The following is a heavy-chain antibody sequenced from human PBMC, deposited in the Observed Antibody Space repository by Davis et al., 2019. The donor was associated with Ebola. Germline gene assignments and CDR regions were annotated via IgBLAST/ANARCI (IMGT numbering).Heavy chain of an antibody. Sequence: PGGSLRLSCEASGFDFSNFGMHWVRQAPGKGLEWVAVIWFDGSNRYHTDSVKGRFTISRDNAKNSLSLQMNSLRAEDTAVYYCARQGNDDILTALGYWGQGTLVTVSS. J-gene: IGHJ4*02. CDR2: IWFDGSNR. D-gene: IGHD3-9*01. CDR3: ARQGNDDILTALGY. CDR1: GFDFSNFG. V-gene: IGHV3-33*01.